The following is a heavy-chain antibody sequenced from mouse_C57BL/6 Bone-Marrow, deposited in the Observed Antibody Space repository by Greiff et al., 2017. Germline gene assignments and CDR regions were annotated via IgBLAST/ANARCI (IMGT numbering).Heavy chain of an antibody. J-gene: IGHJ4*01. CDR3: ARRADY. V-gene: IGHV5-12*01. CDR2: ISNGGGST. Sequence: EVQVVESGGGLVQPGGSLKLSCAASGFTFSDYYMYWVRQTPEKRLEWVAYISNGGGSTYYPDTVKGRFTISRDNAKNTLYLQMSRLKSEDTAMYYCARRADYWGQGTSVTVSS. CDR1: GFTFSDYY.